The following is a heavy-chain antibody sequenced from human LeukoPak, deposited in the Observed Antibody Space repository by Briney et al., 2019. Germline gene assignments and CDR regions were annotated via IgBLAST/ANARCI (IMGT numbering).Heavy chain of an antibody. Sequence: PGGSLRLSCAASGFTFSSYAMSWVRQAPGKGLERVSTISGSGGSTYYADSVKGRFTLSRDNSKNTLYLQMNSLRAEDTAVYYCAKDERLLSFLKWGQGTLVTVSS. CDR2: ISGSGGST. D-gene: IGHD3-3*01. V-gene: IGHV3-23*01. CDR3: AKDERLLSFLK. CDR1: GFTFSSYA. J-gene: IGHJ4*02.